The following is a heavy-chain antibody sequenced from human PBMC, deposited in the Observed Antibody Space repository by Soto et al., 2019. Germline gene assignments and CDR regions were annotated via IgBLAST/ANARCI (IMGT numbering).Heavy chain of an antibody. CDR3: ARGDFYDSSGPFSDAFDI. Sequence: PGGSLRLSWAASGFIFSSDAMSWVRQAPGKGLEWVSAISGSGGSTYYADSVKGRFTISRDNSKNTLYLQMNSLRAEDTAVYYCARGDFYDSSGPFSDAFDIWGQRTTVPVSS. D-gene: IGHD3-22*01. CDR1: GFIFSSDA. J-gene: IGHJ3*02. CDR2: ISGSGGST. V-gene: IGHV3-23*01.